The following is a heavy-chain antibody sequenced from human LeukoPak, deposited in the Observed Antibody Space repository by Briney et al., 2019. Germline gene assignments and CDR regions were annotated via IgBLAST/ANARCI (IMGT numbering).Heavy chain of an antibody. J-gene: IGHJ4*02. V-gene: IGHV4-28*01. CDR1: GYSISSNHW. CDR3: ARIGPILGAAWVDY. Sequence: SDTLSLTCAVSGYSISSNHWWGWIRQPPGKGLEWVGYIFYAVSTYYNPSLKSRVTMSVDTSKNQCSLRLSSVTAVDTAVYYCARIGPILGAAWVDYWGQGTLVSVSS. CDR2: IFYAVST. D-gene: IGHD3-3*02.